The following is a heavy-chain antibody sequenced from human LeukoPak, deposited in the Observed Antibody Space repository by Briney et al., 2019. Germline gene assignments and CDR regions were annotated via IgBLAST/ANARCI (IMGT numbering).Heavy chain of an antibody. CDR2: IIPILGIA. J-gene: IGHJ4*02. Sequence: SVKVSCKASGGTFSSYAISWVRQAPGQGLEWMGRIIPILGIANYAQKFQGRVTMTEDTSTDTAYMQLSSLRSEDTAVYYCATVVGYWGQGTLVIVSS. CDR1: GGTFSSYA. V-gene: IGHV1-69*04. CDR3: ATVVGY. D-gene: IGHD2-2*03.